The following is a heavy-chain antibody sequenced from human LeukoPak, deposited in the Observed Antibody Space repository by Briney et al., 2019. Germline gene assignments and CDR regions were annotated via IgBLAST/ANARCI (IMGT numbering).Heavy chain of an antibody. CDR3: ARRGLVLYLVWFDP. J-gene: IGHJ5*02. V-gene: IGHV4-38-2*02. Sequence: PSETLSLTCTVSGYSISSGHYWSWIRQPPGKGLEWIGEINHSGSTNYNPSLKSRVTISVDTSKNQFSLKLSSVTAADTAVYYCARRGLVLYLVWFDPWGQGTLVTVSS. CDR1: GYSISSGHY. D-gene: IGHD6-19*01. CDR2: INHSGST.